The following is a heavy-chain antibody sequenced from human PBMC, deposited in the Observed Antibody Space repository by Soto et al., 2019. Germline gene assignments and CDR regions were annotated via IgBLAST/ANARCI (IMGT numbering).Heavy chain of an antibody. CDR1: GYTLTSYY. CDR2: INPSGGST. CDR3: ARAVIFGVTIFDY. Sequence: ASVKVSCKASGYTLTSYYMHWVRQAPGQGLEWMGIINPSGGSTSYAQEFQGGVTMTRDTSTSTVYVELSSLRSEDTAVYYCARAVIFGVTIFDYWGQGTLVTVSS. J-gene: IGHJ4*02. V-gene: IGHV1-46*01. D-gene: IGHD3-3*02.